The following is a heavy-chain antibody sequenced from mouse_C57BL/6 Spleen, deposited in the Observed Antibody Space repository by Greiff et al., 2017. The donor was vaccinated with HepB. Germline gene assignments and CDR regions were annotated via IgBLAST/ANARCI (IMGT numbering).Heavy chain of an antibody. V-gene: IGHV5-9*01. J-gene: IGHJ2*01. CDR3: ARHTYYSNYGLYYFDY. D-gene: IGHD2-5*01. CDR2: ISGGGGNT. Sequence: EVQLVESGGGLVKPGGSLKLSCAASGFTFSSYTMSWVRQTPEKRLEWVATISGGGGNTYYPDSVKGRFTISRDNAKNTLYLQMSSLRSEDTALYYCARHTYYSNYGLYYFDYWGQGTTLIVSS. CDR1: GFTFSSYT.